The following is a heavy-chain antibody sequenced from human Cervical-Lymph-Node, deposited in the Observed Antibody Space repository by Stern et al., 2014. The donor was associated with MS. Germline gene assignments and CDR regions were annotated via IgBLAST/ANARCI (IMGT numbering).Heavy chain of an antibody. CDR1: GYSFTSYW. V-gene: IGHV5-51*01. CDR2: IYPGDSHT. Sequence: EVQLVQSGAEVKKQGESLKISCKGYGYSFTSYWIGWVRQMPGKGLEGMGIIYPGDSHTRYSPSFQGQGTISADKSISTAYLQWSSLKASDTAMYYCARPTVTSGYFDYWGQGTLVTGSS. J-gene: IGHJ4*02. D-gene: IGHD4-17*01. CDR3: ARPTVTSGYFDY.